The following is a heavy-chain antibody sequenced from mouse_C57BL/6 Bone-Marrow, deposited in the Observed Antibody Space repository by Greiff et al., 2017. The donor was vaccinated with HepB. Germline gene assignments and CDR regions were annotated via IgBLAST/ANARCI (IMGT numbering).Heavy chain of an antibody. D-gene: IGHD1-1*01. CDR2: IWGVGST. Sequence: VKVVESGPGLVAPSQSLSITCTVSGFSLTSYGVDWVRQSPGKGLEWLGVIWGVGSTNYNSALKSRLSISKDNSKSQVFLKMNSLQTDDTAMYYCASDQDYGTHWGQGTTLTVSS. CDR1: GFSLTSYG. V-gene: IGHV2-6*01. J-gene: IGHJ2*01. CDR3: ASDQDYGTH.